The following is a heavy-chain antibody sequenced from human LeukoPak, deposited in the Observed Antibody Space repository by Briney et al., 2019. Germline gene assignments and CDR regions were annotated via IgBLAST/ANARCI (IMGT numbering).Heavy chain of an antibody. CDR1: GFTFDDYA. V-gene: IGHV3-9*01. CDR2: ISWNSGSI. CDR3: AKDMRPSQAIAAAGPPFDY. Sequence: GGSLRLSCAASGFTFDDYAMNWVRQAPGKGLEWVSGISWNSGSIGYADTVKGRFTISRDNAKNSLYLQMNSLRAEDTASYYCAKDMRPSQAIAAAGPPFDYWGQAALVTVFS. D-gene: IGHD6-13*01. J-gene: IGHJ4*02.